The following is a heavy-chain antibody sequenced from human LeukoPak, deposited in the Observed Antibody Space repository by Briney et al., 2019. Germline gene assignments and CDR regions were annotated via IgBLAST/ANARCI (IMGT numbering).Heavy chain of an antibody. CDR3: ASYLVGATKGAFDI. Sequence: SETLSLTCTVSGGSISSYYWSWIRQPPGKGLEWIGYIYYSGSTNYNPSLKSRVTISVDTSKNQFSLKLSSVTAADTAVYYCASYLVGATKGAFDIWGQGTMVTVSS. V-gene: IGHV4-59*01. CDR1: GGSISSYY. D-gene: IGHD1-26*01. CDR2: IYYSGST. J-gene: IGHJ3*02.